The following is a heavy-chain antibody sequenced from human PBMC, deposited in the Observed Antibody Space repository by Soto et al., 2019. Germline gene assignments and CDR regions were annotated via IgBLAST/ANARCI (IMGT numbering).Heavy chain of an antibody. J-gene: IGHJ5*02. CDR3: ARGCRWVVGNWFDP. V-gene: IGHV4-34*01. CDR1: GGSFSGYY. Sequence: SETLSLTCAVYGGSFSGYYWSWIRQPPGKGPEWIGEINHSGSTNYNPSLKSRVTISVDTSKNQFSLKLSSVTAADTAVYYCARGCRWVVGNWFDPWGQGTLVTVSS. D-gene: IGHD2-15*01. CDR2: INHSGST.